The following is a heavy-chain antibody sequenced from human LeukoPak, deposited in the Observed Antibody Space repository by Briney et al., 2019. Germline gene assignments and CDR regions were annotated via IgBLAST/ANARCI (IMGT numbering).Heavy chain of an antibody. D-gene: IGHD3-10*01. Sequence: KSSQTLSLTCTVSGGSINFGAYSWNWIRRPPGKGLEWIGYIYHTGNTYYNPSLKSRVTISVDRSKNQFSLRLTSVTAADTAVYYCARGFFDRGNPGSWFDPWGQGTLVTVSS. V-gene: IGHV4-30-2*01. CDR3: ARGFFDRGNPGSWFDP. J-gene: IGHJ5*02. CDR1: GGSINFGAYS. CDR2: IYHTGNT.